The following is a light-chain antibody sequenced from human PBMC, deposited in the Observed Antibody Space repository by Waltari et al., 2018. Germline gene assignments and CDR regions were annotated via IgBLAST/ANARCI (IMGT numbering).Light chain of an antibody. CDR3: SSYAGSNNLV. J-gene: IGLJ2*01. V-gene: IGLV2-8*01. CDR2: EVS. Sequence: QSALTQPPSASGSPGQSVTISCTGTSSDVGGYNYVSWYQQHPGKAPKLMIYEVSTRASGVAVRFSGSKSGNTAYLTVSGLEAEDEADYYCSSYAGSNNLVFGGGTKLTVL. CDR1: SSDVGGYNY.